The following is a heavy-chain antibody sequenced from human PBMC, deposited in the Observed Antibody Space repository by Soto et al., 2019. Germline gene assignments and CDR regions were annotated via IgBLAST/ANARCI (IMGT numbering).Heavy chain of an antibody. CDR3: ARDGGGYCSSTSCYDPRRRCYYYMDV. J-gene: IGHJ6*03. D-gene: IGHD2-2*01. CDR2: ISSSSSTI. V-gene: IGHV3-48*01. Sequence: EVQLVESGGGLVQPGGSLRLSCAASGFTFSSYSMNWVRQAPGKGLEWVSYISSSSSTIFYADSVKGRFTISRDNAKNSLYLQRNSLRAEDTSVYYCARDGGGYCSSTSCYDPRRRCYYYMDVWGKGTTVTVSS. CDR1: GFTFSSYS.